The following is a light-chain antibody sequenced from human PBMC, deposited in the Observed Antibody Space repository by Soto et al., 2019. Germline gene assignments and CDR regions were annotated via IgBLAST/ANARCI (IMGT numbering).Light chain of an antibody. V-gene: IGLV2-23*02. CDR2: EDT. CDR1: SSDVGSYNL. Sequence: QSALTQPASVSGSPGQSITISCTGTSSDVGSYNLVSWFQQCPGTAPKLLIFEDTKRPSGISIRFSGSKSGNTASLTISGLQAEDEADYNCCSYAGHSTFLYVFGTGTKLTVL. J-gene: IGLJ1*01. CDR3: CSYAGHSTFLYV.